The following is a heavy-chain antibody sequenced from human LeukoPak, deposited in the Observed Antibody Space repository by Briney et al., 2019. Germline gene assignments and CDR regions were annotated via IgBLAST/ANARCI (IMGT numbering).Heavy chain of an antibody. CDR2: IYHSGST. CDR1: GYSISSGYY. CDR3: ARDGAHYYDSSGYYGFNL. J-gene: IGHJ2*01. V-gene: IGHV4-38-2*02. Sequence: PSETLSLTCAVSGYSISSGYYWGWIRQPPGKGLEWIGSIYHSGSTYYNPSLKSRVTISVDTSNNQFSLKLSSVTAADTAVYYCARDGAHYYDSSGYYGFNLWGRGTLVTVSS. D-gene: IGHD3-22*01.